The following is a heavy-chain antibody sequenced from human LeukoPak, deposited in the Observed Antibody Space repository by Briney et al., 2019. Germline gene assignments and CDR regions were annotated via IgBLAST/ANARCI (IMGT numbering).Heavy chain of an antibody. CDR3: ARDGYSNWYYFDH. CDR2: IYYSGST. CDR1: GGSISSHY. Sequence: SETLSLTCTVSGGSISSHYWSWIRQPPGRGLEWIGQIYYSGSTKYNPSLKSRVTISVDRSKIQFSLKLSSVTAADAAVYYCARDGYSNWYYFDHWGQGALVTVS. V-gene: IGHV4-59*11. D-gene: IGHD4-11*01. J-gene: IGHJ4*02.